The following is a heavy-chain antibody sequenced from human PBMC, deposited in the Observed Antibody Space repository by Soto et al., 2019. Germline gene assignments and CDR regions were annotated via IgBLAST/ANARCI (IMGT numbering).Heavy chain of an antibody. CDR2: IYYSGST. CDR3: AREEIQLWHTIDY. D-gene: IGHD5-18*01. CDR1: GGSIRSDTYY. J-gene: IGHJ4*02. V-gene: IGHV4-31*03. Sequence: QVQLQESGPGLVQPSQTLSLTCTVCGGSIRSDTYYWSWIRQHPGKGLEWIGYIYYSGSTFYNQALRSRVTISIDTSKNHCSLKLSSVTAADTAVYYCAREEIQLWHTIDYWGQGALVTVSS.